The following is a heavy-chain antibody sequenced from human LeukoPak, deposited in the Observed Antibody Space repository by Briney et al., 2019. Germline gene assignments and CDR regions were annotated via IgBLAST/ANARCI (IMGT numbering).Heavy chain of an antibody. CDR2: ISSSSSYI. CDR1: GFTFSSYS. D-gene: IGHD3-3*01. V-gene: IGHV3-21*01. CDR3: ARDRRGYGSYYYYYGMDV. Sequence: PGGSLRLSCAASGFTFSSYSMNWVRQAPGKGLEWVSSISSSSSYIYYADSVKGRFTISRDNAKNSLYLQMNSLRAEDTAVYYCARDRRGYGSYYYYYGMDVWGQGNPGHRLL. J-gene: IGHJ6*02.